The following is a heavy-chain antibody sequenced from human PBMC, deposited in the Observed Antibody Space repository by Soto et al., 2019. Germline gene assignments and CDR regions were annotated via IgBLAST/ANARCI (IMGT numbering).Heavy chain of an antibody. CDR3: ARLHEVPAAEYYYYMDV. CDR1: GGSISSYY. Sequence: SETRSLTCTVSGGSISSYYWSWIRQPPGKGLECIGYIYYSGSTNYNPSLKSRVTISVDTSKNQFSLKLSSVTAADTAVYYCARLHEVPAAEYYYYMDVWGKGTTVTV. CDR2: IYYSGST. V-gene: IGHV4-59*08. D-gene: IGHD2-2*01. J-gene: IGHJ6*03.